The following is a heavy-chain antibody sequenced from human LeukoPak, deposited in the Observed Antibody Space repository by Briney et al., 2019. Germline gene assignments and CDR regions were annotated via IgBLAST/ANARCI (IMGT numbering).Heavy chain of an antibody. D-gene: IGHD3-16*01. CDR2: ISGSGDST. V-gene: IGHV3-23*01. CDR1: GFTFSSYW. CDR3: AKGGWGTVLDY. J-gene: IGHJ4*02. Sequence: GGSLRLSCVASGFTFSSYWMSWVRQAPGKGLEWVSTISGSGDSTYYSDSVKGRFTISRDNSENTLYLQLNSLRAEDTAVYYCAKGGWGTVLDYWGQGTLVTVSP.